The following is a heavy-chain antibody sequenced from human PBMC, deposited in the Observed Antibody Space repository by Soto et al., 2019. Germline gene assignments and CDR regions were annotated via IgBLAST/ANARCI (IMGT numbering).Heavy chain of an antibody. CDR1: GFTFSSYA. J-gene: IGHJ5*02. V-gene: IGHV3-30*02. CDR3: AKNSFNYYDSSGYDWFDP. CDR2: IWFDGSNT. Sequence: GGSLRLSCAASGFTFSSYAMHWVRQAPGKGLEWVGFIWFDGSNTFYAESVKGRFTISRDNSKNTLYLQMNSLRAEDTAVYYCAKNSFNYYDSSGYDWFDPWGQGTLVTVSS. D-gene: IGHD3-22*01.